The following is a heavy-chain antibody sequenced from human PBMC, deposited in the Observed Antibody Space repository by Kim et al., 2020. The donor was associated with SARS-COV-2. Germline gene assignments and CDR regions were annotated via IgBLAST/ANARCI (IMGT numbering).Heavy chain of an antibody. CDR1: GGTFSSYA. CDR3: ARNSYSKSVSYGMDV. CDR2: IIPIFGTA. V-gene: IGHV1-69*13. Sequence: SVKVSCKASGGTFSSYAISWVRQAPGQGLEWMGGIIPIFGTANYAQKFQGRVTITADESTSTAYMELSSLRSEDTAVYYCARNSYSKSVSYGMDVWGQGTTVTVSS. J-gene: IGHJ6*02. D-gene: IGHD5-18*01.